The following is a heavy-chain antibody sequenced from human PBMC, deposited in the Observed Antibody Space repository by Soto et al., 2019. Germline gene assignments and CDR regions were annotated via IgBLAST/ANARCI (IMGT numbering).Heavy chain of an antibody. J-gene: IGHJ6*02. Sequence: SVKVSCKASGGTFSSYAISWVRQAPGQGLEWMGGIIPIFGTANYAQKFQGRVTITADESTSTAYMELSSLRSEDTAVYYCARGSTTVTTSFNYYGMDVWGQGTTVTVSS. CDR1: GGTFSSYA. CDR3: ARGSTTVTTSFNYYGMDV. V-gene: IGHV1-69*13. D-gene: IGHD4-4*01. CDR2: IIPIFGTA.